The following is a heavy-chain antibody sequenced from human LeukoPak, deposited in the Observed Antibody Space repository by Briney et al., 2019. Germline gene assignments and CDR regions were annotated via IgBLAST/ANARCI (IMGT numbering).Heavy chain of an antibody. V-gene: IGHV1-69*04. CDR1: GGTFSSYA. D-gene: IGHD5-12*01. CDR2: IIPILGIA. J-gene: IGHJ4*02. CDR3: ARVMDIVATTWRYFDY. Sequence: GASVEVSCKASGGTFSSYAISWVRQAPGQGLEWMGRIIPILGIANYAQKFQGRVTITADKSTGTAYMELSSLRSEDTAVYYCARVMDIVATTWRYFDYWGQGTLVTVSS.